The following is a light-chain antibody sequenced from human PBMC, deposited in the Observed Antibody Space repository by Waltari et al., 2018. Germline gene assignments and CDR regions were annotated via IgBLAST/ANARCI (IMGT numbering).Light chain of an antibody. CDR2: GKN. V-gene: IGLV3-19*01. Sequence: SSELTQDPAVSVALGQTVKITCQGASLRYYYANWYRQRPGQAPLLVLYGKNNRPSGIPARCSGSYSGDTASLTITGAQAEDEADYYCNSRDSDGNPFVFGPATKVTVL. CDR3: NSRDSDGNPFV. J-gene: IGLJ1*01. CDR1: SLRYYY.